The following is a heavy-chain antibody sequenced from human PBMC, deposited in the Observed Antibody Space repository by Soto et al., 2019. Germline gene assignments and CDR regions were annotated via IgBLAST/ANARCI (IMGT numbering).Heavy chain of an antibody. CDR1: GGSISSGDYY. J-gene: IGHJ6*02. Sequence: QVQLQESGPGLVKPSQTLSLTCTVSGGSISSGDYYWSWIRQPPGTGLEWIGYIYYSGSTYYNPSLHSRVTIAVDTSKNQFSLKLSSVTAADTAVYYGGTITIPFHTTDGMDVWGQGTTVTVSS. V-gene: IGHV4-30-4*01. D-gene: IGHD3-9*01. CDR3: GTITIPFHTTDGMDV. CDR2: IYYSGST.